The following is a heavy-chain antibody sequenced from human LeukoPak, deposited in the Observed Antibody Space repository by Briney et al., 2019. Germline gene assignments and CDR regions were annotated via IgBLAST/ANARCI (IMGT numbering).Heavy chain of an antibody. J-gene: IGHJ3*02. CDR1: GYSISSGYY. V-gene: IGHV4-38-2*01. CDR2: IYHSGST. Sequence: PSETLSLTCAVSGYSISSGYYWGWIRQPPGEGLEWIGSIYHSGSTYYNPSLKSRVTISVDTSKNQFSLKLSSVTAADTAVYYCASAYYDFWSGRPSAFDIWGQGTMVTVSS. D-gene: IGHD3-3*01. CDR3: ASAYYDFWSGRPSAFDI.